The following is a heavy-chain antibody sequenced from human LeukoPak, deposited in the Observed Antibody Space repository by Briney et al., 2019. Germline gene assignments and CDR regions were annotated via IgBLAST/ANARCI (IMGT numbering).Heavy chain of an antibody. D-gene: IGHD1-26*01. CDR2: ISSSGTTI. J-gene: IGHJ4*02. V-gene: IGHV3-11*01. Sequence: PGGTLRLSCAASGFTFSDYYMSWIRQAPGKGLEWVSYISSSGTTIYYAGSVKGRFTISRDNAKNSLYLQMNGLRAEDTAVYYCARRRDSGSLQHFDYWGQGTLVTVSS. CDR3: ARRRDSGSLQHFDY. CDR1: GFTFSDYY.